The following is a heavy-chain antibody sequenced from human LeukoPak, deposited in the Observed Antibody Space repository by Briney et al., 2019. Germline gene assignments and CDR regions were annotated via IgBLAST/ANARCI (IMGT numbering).Heavy chain of an antibody. CDR1: GFTFSTYS. V-gene: IGHV3-21*01. J-gene: IGHJ4*02. D-gene: IGHD1-26*01. Sequence: GGSLRLSCAASGFTFSTYSLNWVRQAPGKGLEWVSSISSSSSYIYYADSVKGRFTISRDNSKNSLYLQMDSLSAEDTAVYYCARAGWELLHSYFDYWGQGAVVTVSS. CDR2: ISSSSSYI. CDR3: ARAGWELLHSYFDY.